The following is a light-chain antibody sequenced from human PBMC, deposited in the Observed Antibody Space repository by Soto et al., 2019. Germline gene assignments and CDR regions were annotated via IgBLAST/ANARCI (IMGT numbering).Light chain of an antibody. CDR1: NIGSES. CDR3: QVWDRSSDHPV. Sequence: SYELTQPPSVSVAPGQTARITCGGTNIGSESVHWYQQKPGQAPVLVVYDDSDRPSGIPERFSGSNSGNTATLTISRVEAGDEADYYCQVWDRSSDHPVFGGGTKLTVL. V-gene: IGLV3-21*02. J-gene: IGLJ3*02. CDR2: DDS.